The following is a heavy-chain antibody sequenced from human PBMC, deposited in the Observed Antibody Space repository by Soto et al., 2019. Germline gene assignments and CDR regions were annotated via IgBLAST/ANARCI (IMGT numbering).Heavy chain of an antibody. V-gene: IGHV3-23*01. CDR3: AKATATGGGAFEI. D-gene: IGHD2-8*02. CDR2: ILVGGST. J-gene: IGHJ3*02. Sequence: PGGALRLSCAVYGFICSSYDMSWVRQAPGKGLAWVSTILVGGSTHYEDSVQGRFTISRDTSKNTVYLHMNSLTAGDTAVYYCAKATATGGGAFEIYGQGTMVTVSS. CDR1: GFICSSYD.